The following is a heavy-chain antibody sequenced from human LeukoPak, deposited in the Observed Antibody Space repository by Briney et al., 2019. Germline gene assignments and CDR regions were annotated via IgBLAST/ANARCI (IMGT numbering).Heavy chain of an antibody. V-gene: IGHV3-11*05. CDR3: ARGVQYCSGGTCNDY. Sequence: RTGGSLRLSCAASGFTFSDYYMSWIRQAPGKGLEWVSYIIGSSTFTNYADSVKGRFTISRDNAKNSLYLQMNSLRAEDTAVYYCARGVQYCSGGTCNDYWGQGTLVTVSS. J-gene: IGHJ4*02. D-gene: IGHD2-15*01. CDR1: GFTFSDYY. CDR2: IIGSSTFT.